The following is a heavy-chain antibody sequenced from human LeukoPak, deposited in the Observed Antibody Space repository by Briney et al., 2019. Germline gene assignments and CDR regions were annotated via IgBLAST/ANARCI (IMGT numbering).Heavy chain of an antibody. CDR2: INSDGSST. CDR3: ARDGGSHSLDY. J-gene: IGHJ4*02. D-gene: IGHD1-26*01. CDR1: GFTFKTYG. V-gene: IGHV3-74*01. Sequence: GGPLRLSCAASGFTFKTYGMHWVRQAPGKGLVRVSRINSDGSSTKYADSVRGRITISRDNAKNTLYLQMNSLRAEDTAVYYCARDGGSHSLDYWGQGTLVTVSS.